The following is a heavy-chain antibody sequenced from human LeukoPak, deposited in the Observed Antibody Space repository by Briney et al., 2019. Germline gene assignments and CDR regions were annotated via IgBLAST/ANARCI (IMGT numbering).Heavy chain of an antibody. CDR2: IWYGGSNK. Sequence: GGSLRLSCAASGFTFSSYGMHWVRQAPGKGLEWVAVIWYGGSNKYYADSVKGRFTISRDNSKNTLYLQMNSLRAEDTAVYYCARSKGIAAAGMDYWGQGTLVTVSS. CDR1: GFTFSSYG. CDR3: ARSKGIAAAGMDY. V-gene: IGHV3-33*08. D-gene: IGHD6-13*01. J-gene: IGHJ4*02.